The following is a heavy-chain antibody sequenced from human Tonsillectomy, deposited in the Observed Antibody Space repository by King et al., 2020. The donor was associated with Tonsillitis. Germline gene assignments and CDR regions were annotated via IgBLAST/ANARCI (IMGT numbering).Heavy chain of an antibody. V-gene: IGHV3-33*01. CDR3: ARDVKKSDSSSSGDV. Sequence: QLVESGGGVVQPGRSLRLSCAASGFTFSSYGMHWVRQAPGKGLEWVAGIWYDGSNKYYADSVKGRFTISRDNSKNTLYLQMNSLRAEDTAVYYCARDVKKSDSSSSGDVWGQGTTVTVSS. CDR2: IWYDGSNK. CDR1: GFTFSSYG. D-gene: IGHD6-6*01. J-gene: IGHJ6*02.